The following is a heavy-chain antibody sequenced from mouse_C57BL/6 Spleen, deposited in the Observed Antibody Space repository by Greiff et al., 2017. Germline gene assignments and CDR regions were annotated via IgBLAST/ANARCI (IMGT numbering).Heavy chain of an antibody. D-gene: IGHD1-1*01. V-gene: IGHV1-82*01. J-gene: IGHJ4*01. CDR3: ARYGATVVVDAMDY. CDR1: GYAFSSSW. CDR2: IYPGDGDT. Sequence: ESGPELVKPGASVKISCKASGYAFSSSWMNWVKQRPGKGLEWIGRIYPGDGDTNYNGKFKGKATLTADKSSSTAYMQLSSLTSEDSAVYFCARYGATVVVDAMDYWGQGTSVTVSS.